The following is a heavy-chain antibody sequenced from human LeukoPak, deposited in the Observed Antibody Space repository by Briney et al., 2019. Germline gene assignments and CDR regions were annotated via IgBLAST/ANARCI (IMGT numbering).Heavy chain of an antibody. CDR3: AKGGIRSGAFDI. J-gene: IGHJ3*02. CDR2: FYYSGST. D-gene: IGHD6-13*01. CDR1: GGSISNYY. Sequence: SETLSLTCTVSGGSISNYYWSWIRQPPGKGLEWIGYFYYSGSTSYNPSLKSRVTISVATSKNQFSLKLSSVTAADTAVYYCAKGGIRSGAFDIWGQGTRVTVSS. V-gene: IGHV4-59*01.